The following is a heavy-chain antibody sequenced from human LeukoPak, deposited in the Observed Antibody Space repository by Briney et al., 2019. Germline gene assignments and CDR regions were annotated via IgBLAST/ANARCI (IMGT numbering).Heavy chain of an antibody. D-gene: IGHD3-9*01. J-gene: IGHJ3*02. V-gene: IGHV3-74*01. Sequence: GGSLRLSCAASGFTFRSYWMHWVRQAPGKGLVWVSRINSDGYSTNYADSVRGRFTITRDNAKNTLYLQLNSLRAEDTAVYYCAKDQFSMVGDAFDIWGQGTMVTVSS. CDR1: GFTFRSYW. CDR3: AKDQFSMVGDAFDI. CDR2: INSDGYST.